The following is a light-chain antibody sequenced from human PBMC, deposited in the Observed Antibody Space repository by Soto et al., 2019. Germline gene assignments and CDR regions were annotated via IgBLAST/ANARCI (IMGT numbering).Light chain of an antibody. CDR2: AAS. V-gene: IGKV1-6*01. CDR3: LQDHSYPRT. Sequence: ALQMTQSPSSLSASVGDTVTITCRASQAIGNELGWYQQRPGKAPNLLIHAASTLQSGDPSRFSGSGAGTDFSLTISSLQPEDSATYYCLQDHSYPRTFGQGTKVETK. CDR1: QAIGNE. J-gene: IGKJ1*01.